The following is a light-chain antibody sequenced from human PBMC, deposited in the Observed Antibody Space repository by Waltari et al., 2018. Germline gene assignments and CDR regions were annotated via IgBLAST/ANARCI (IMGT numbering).Light chain of an antibody. Sequence: EVVMTQSPTALSVSPGERATLSCRASEGLSSKLAWYQQKPGQAPRLLTYGASTRATGIPARFSGSGSATEFTLTISSLQSEDFAVYYCQQYNDWPLTFGGGTKVEIK. CDR1: EGLSSK. CDR3: QQYNDWPLT. CDR2: GAS. J-gene: IGKJ4*01. V-gene: IGKV3-15*01.